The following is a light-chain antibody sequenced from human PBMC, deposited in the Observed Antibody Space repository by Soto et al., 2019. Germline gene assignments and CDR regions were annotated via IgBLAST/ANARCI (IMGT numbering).Light chain of an antibody. CDR2: KAS. V-gene: IGKV1-5*03. Sequence: DIQMTQSPSTLSASVGDRVTITCRASQSISSWLAWYQQKPGKVPKLLIYKASTLESGVPPMFSGSGSGTEFTLAVSSLEPDHSATYYCQLDNDNWPFGQGTKVQIK. J-gene: IGKJ1*01. CDR1: QSISSW. CDR3: QLDNDNWP.